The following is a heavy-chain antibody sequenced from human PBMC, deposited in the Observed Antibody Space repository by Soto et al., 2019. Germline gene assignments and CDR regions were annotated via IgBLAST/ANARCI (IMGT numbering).Heavy chain of an antibody. V-gene: IGHV3-48*03. J-gene: IGHJ6*02. CDR1: GFTFSSYE. CDR2: ISSSGSTT. Sequence: VGSLRLSCAASGFTFSSYEMNWVRQAPGKGLEWVSYISSSGSTTYYADSVKGRFTISRDNAKNSLYLQMNSLRAEDTAVYYCARVWYYDSSGYYYVDYYGMDVWGQGTTVTVSS. D-gene: IGHD3-22*01. CDR3: ARVWYYDSSGYYYVDYYGMDV.